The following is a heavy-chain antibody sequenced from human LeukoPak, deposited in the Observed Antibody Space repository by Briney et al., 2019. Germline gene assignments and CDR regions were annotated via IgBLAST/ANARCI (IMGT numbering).Heavy chain of an antibody. Sequence: GASVKVSCKASGGTFSSYAISWVRQAPGQGLEWMGRIIPIFGIANYAQKFQGRVTITADKSTSTAYMELSSLRSEDTAVYYCARDGGSRSYRFDYWGQGTLVTVSS. CDR3: ARDGGSRSYRFDY. CDR1: GGTFSSYA. V-gene: IGHV1-69*04. CDR2: IIPIFGIA. J-gene: IGHJ4*02. D-gene: IGHD3-10*01.